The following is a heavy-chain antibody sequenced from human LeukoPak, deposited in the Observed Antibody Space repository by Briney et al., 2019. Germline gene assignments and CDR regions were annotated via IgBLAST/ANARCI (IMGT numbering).Heavy chain of an antibody. D-gene: IGHD3-3*01. CDR1: GGSIRSSSYY. J-gene: IGHJ4*02. V-gene: IGHV4-39*01. CDR2: FYYSGSP. Sequence: PSETLSLTCTVSGGSIRSSSYYWGWIRQPPGKGLEWIGSFYYSGSPYYNPSLKSRVTISVDMSKNRFSLKLSSVTAADTAVYYCEAPSRYLEWSTNWGQGTLVTVSS. CDR3: EAPSRYLEWSTN.